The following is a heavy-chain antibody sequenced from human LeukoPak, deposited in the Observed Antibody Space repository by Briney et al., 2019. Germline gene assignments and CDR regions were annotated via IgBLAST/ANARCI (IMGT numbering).Heavy chain of an antibody. V-gene: IGHV4-30-4*08. CDR3: ASAPDSSGFHLYFDC. CDR2: VYYSGST. Sequence: SETLSLTCTVSGGSISSGDYYRSWIRQPPGKGLEWIGYVYYSGSTYYNPSLKSRVTISVDTSKNQFSLKLSSVTAADTAVYYRASAPDSSGFHLYFDCWCQGTLVTVS. J-gene: IGHJ4*02. CDR1: GGSISSGDYY. D-gene: IGHD3-22*01.